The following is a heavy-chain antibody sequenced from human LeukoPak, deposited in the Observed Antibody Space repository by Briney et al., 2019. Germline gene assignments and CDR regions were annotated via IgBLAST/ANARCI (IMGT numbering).Heavy chain of an antibody. CDR1: GFTFSSHA. D-gene: IGHD4-17*01. J-gene: IGHJ4*02. CDR3: AKGKKHYGDLEEYYFDY. V-gene: IGHV3-23*01. Sequence: GGSLGLSCAASGFTFSSHAMSWVRQAPGKGLEWVSAISGSGGSTYYADSVKGRFTISRDNSKNTLYLQMNSLRAEDTAVYYCAKGKKHYGDLEEYYFDYWGQGTLVTVSS. CDR2: ISGSGGST.